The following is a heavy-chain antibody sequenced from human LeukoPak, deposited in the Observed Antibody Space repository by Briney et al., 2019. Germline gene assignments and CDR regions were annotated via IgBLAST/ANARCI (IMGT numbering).Heavy chain of an antibody. J-gene: IGHJ4*02. V-gene: IGHV4-59*12. Sequence: PSETLSLTCTVSGGSMSHYYWSWIRQPPGNGLEWIGYIYYLGSTNYKPSLKSRVTISIDTSKSPFSLRLNSVTAADTAVYYCARNGETFFDYWGQGTLVTVSS. D-gene: IGHD2-8*01. CDR1: GGSMSHYY. CDR3: ARNGETFFDY. CDR2: IYYLGST.